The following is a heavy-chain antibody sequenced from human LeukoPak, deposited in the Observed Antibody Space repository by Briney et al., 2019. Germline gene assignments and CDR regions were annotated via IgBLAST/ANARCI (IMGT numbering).Heavy chain of an antibody. D-gene: IGHD2-15*01. CDR2: IYYSGST. J-gene: IGHJ4*02. V-gene: IGHV4-30-4*01. CDR3: ARERSALGCCSGGSCYLDY. Sequence: PSQTLSLTCTVSGGSISSGDYYWSWIRQPPGKGLEWIGYIYYSGSTYYNPSLKSRVTISVDTSKNQFSLKLSSVTAADTAVYYCARERSALGCCSGGSCYLDYWGQGTLVTVSS. CDR1: GGSISSGDYY.